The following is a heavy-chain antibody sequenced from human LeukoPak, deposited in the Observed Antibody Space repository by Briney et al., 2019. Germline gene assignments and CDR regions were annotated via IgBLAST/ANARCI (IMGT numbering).Heavy chain of an antibody. V-gene: IGHV4-39*01. J-gene: IGHJ4*02. Sequence: SETLSLTCTVSGGSISSSSYYWGWIRQPPGKGLEWIGSIYYSGSTYYNPSLKSRVTISVDTSKNQFSLKLSSVTAADTAVYYCARLAIITIFPLFYFDYWGQGTLVTVSS. CDR2: IYYSGST. CDR1: GGSISSSSYY. CDR3: ARLAIITIFPLFYFDY. D-gene: IGHD3-9*01.